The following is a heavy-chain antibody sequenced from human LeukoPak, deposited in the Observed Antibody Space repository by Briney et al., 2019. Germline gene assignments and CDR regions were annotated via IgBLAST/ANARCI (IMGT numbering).Heavy chain of an antibody. V-gene: IGHV4-61*02. J-gene: IGHJ4*02. CDR3: ARGSHRHSYGDY. D-gene: IGHD5-18*01. CDR2: IYTSGST. CDR1: GGSISSGSYY. Sequence: PSETLSLTCTVSGGSISSGSYYWSWIRQPAGKGLEWIGRIYTSGSTNYNPSLKSRVTISVDTSKNQFSLKLSSVTAAVTAVYYCARGSHRHSYGDYWGQGTLVTVSS.